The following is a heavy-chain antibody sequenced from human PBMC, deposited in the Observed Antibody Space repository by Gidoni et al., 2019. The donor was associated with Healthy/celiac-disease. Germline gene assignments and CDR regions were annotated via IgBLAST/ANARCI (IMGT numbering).Heavy chain of an antibody. CDR3: AKDPCGGDCYELDY. Sequence: QVQLVESGGGVVQPGRSLRLSCAASGFTFSSYGMHWVRQAPGKGLEWVAVISYDGSNKYYADSVKGRFTISRDNSKNTLYLQMNSLRAEDTAVYYCAKDPCGGDCYELDYWGQGTLVTVSS. D-gene: IGHD2-21*02. CDR2: ISYDGSNK. V-gene: IGHV3-30*18. CDR1: GFTFSSYG. J-gene: IGHJ4*02.